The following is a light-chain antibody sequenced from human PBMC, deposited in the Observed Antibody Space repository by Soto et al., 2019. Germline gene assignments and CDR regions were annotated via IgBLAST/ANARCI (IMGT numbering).Light chain of an antibody. V-gene: IGLV2-14*01. CDR2: EVS. Sequence: QSALTQPASVSGSPGRSITISCTGTSSDIGSYNYVSWYQHHPGRAPQVLIYEVSNRPSGVSDRFSGSKSGNTASLTISGLQAEDEGDYYCGSYVTGRTPSYVFGTGTKVTVL. J-gene: IGLJ1*01. CDR1: SSDIGSYNY. CDR3: GSYVTGRTPSYV.